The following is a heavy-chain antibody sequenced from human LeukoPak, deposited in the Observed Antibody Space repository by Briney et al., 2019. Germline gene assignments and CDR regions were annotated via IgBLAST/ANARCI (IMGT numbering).Heavy chain of an antibody. CDR3: ARQRAGIAARPDYYYYGMDV. V-gene: IGHV1-46*01. D-gene: IGHD6-6*01. CDR1: GYTFTSYY. Sequence: ASVKVSCKASGYTFTSYYMHWVRQAPGQGLEWMGIINPSGGSINYAQKFQGRVTVTRDTSTSTVYMELSSLRSEDTAVYYCARQRAGIAARPDYYYYGMDVWGQGTTVTVSS. CDR2: INPSGGSI. J-gene: IGHJ6*02.